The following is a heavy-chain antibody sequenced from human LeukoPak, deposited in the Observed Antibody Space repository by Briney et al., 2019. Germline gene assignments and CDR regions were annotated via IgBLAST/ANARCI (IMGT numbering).Heavy chain of an antibody. J-gene: IGHJ4*02. CDR2: INHSGST. Sequence: PSETLSLTCAVYGGSFSGYYWSWIRQPPGKGLEWIGEINHSGSTNYNPSLKSRVTMSVDTSKNQFSLILSSVNAADTAVYYCARDILATSIAAPYYWGQGTLVTVSS. CDR1: GGSFSGYY. V-gene: IGHV4-34*01. D-gene: IGHD6-13*01. CDR3: ARDILATSIAAPYY.